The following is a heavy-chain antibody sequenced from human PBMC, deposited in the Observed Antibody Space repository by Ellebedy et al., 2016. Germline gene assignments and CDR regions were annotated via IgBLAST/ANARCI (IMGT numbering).Heavy chain of an antibody. CDR2: IYYSGST. CDR3: ARQSTDGPYTKVYYFFMDV. D-gene: IGHD3-16*01. J-gene: IGHJ6*03. Sequence: SETLSLXXTVSGGSITGSSYYWGWIRQPPGKGLEWIGSIYYSGSTYYTGDTYYSPSLKSRVTISVDTSKNQFSLRLNSVTAADTAIYYCARQSTDGPYTKVYYFFMDVWGKGTMVTVSS. V-gene: IGHV4-39*01. CDR1: GGSITGSSYY.